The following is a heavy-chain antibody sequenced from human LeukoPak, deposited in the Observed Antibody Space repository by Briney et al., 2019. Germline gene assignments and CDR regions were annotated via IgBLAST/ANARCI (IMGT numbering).Heavy chain of an antibody. CDR2: IRSKAYGGTP. V-gene: IGHV3-49*04. J-gene: IGHJ4*02. CDR1: GFPFGDFA. CDR3: FSTFRGDWPQPDY. Sequence: GGSLKISCTASGFPFGDFAMRWVRQAPGKGPEWVGFIRSKAYGGTPEYAAYVKGRFTISIDDSKTIANLQMNSLKTEDTAVYYCFSTFRGDWPQPDYWGQGTLVTVSS. D-gene: IGHD2/OR15-2a*01.